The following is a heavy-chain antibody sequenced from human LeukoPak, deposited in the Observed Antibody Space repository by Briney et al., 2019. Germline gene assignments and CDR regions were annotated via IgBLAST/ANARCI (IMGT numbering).Heavy chain of an antibody. CDR2: INWNGGST. J-gene: IGHJ5*02. Sequence: GGYLRRSCAAAGFTCDDYGMSWVRQAPGKGLEWVSGINWNGGSTGYAYSVKGRFTISRGNAKNSLYLQMNSLRAEDTALYYCAGPHWNYPWFAPWGQGTLVTVSS. CDR1: GFTCDDYG. D-gene: IGHD1-7*01. CDR3: AGPHWNYPWFAP. V-gene: IGHV3-20*04.